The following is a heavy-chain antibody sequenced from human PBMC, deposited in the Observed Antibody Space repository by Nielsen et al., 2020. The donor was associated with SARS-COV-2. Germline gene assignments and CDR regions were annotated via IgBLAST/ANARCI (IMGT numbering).Heavy chain of an antibody. D-gene: IGHD6-19*01. CDR1: GFDFSHYI. Sequence: GESLKISCAASGFDFSHYIMIWVRQAPGKGLEWVSSIASSGSDIHYADSVKGRFTISRDNAKDSLYLQMSSLRAEDTAVYYCAREAGTVGFDYWGQGTLVTVSS. CDR3: AREAGTVGFDY. J-gene: IGHJ4*02. CDR2: IASSGSDI. V-gene: IGHV3-21*06.